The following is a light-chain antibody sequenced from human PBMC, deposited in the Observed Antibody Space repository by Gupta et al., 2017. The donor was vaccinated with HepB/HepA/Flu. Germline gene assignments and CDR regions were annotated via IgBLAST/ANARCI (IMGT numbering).Light chain of an antibody. CDR1: SSDVGDYNY. Sequence: SALPQPASVSGSPGQSLTFSCTGTSSDVGDYNYLSWYQKHAGKTPKLMIYDVSNRPSGVSNRFSGSTAGNTASLTISGRQAEEEADYYCSSATSTSAVIFGGGTRLTVL. CDR2: DVS. CDR3: SSATSTSAVI. J-gene: IGLJ2*01. V-gene: IGLV2-14*03.